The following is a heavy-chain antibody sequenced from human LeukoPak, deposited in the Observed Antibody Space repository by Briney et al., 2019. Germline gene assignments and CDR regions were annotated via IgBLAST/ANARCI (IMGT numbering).Heavy chain of an antibody. CDR2: IIPIFGTA. Sequence: GASVKVSCKASGGTFSSYAISWVRQAPGQGLERMGGIIPIFGTAKYAQKFQGRVTITADESTSKAYMELSSLRSEDTAVYYCARDDCSGGSCYEGGWFDPWGQGTLVTVSS. D-gene: IGHD2-15*01. CDR1: GGTFSSYA. CDR3: ARDDCSGGSCYEGGWFDP. V-gene: IGHV1-69*13. J-gene: IGHJ5*02.